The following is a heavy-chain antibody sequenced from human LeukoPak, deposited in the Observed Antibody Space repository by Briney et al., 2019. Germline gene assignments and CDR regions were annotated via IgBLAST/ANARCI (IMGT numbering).Heavy chain of an antibody. D-gene: IGHD6-13*01. CDR2: IGSDGRT. Sequence: GGSLRLSCAASGFTVSSNYMSWVRQAPGKGLECVSVIGSDGRTYYANSVKGRCTVSRDISKNMLYLQMNSLRADDTAVYYCARASDSSSWTLDYWGQGTLVTVSS. CDR1: GFTVSSNY. CDR3: ARASDSSSWTLDY. V-gene: IGHV3-53*01. J-gene: IGHJ4*02.